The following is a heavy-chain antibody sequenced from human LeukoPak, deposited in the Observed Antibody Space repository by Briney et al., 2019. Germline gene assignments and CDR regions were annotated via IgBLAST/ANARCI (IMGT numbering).Heavy chain of an antibody. V-gene: IGHV4-30-4*01. CDR1: GGSLSSGDYY. Sequence: PSETLSLTCTVSGGSLSSGDYYWSWIRQPPGTGLEWIGYIYYSGSTYYNPSLKSRVTISVDTSKNQFPLKLSSVTAADTAVYYCARVGSGYYFDYWGQGTLVTVSS. CDR3: ARVGSGYYFDY. CDR2: IYYSGST. D-gene: IGHD3-22*01. J-gene: IGHJ4*02.